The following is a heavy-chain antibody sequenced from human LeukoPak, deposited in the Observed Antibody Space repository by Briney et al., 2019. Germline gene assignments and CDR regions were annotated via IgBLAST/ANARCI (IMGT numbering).Heavy chain of an antibody. Sequence: GGSLRLSCAASGFTFSSYSMNWVRQAPGKGLEWVSVIHTGGTTHYADSVKGRFTVSKDTSNNTVFLQMNSLRVEDTAVYFCARVWFGYFFQWGQGALVTVSS. CDR2: IHTGGTT. CDR1: GFTFSSYS. CDR3: ARVWFGYFFQ. V-gene: IGHV3-53*01. J-gene: IGHJ4*02. D-gene: IGHD3-10*01.